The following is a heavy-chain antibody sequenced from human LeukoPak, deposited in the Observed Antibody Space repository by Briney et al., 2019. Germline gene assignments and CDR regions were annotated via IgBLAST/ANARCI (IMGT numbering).Heavy chain of an antibody. CDR3: ARRPAGGYYYYGMDV. Sequence: GGSLRLSCAASGFTFSNAWMSWVRQAPGKGLEWVGRIKSKTDGGTTDYAAPVKGRFTISRDDSKNTLYLQMNSLRAEDTAVYYCARRPAGGYYYYGMDVWGQGTTVAVSS. J-gene: IGHJ6*02. D-gene: IGHD4-23*01. CDR1: GFTFSNAW. V-gene: IGHV3-15*01. CDR2: IKSKTDGGTT.